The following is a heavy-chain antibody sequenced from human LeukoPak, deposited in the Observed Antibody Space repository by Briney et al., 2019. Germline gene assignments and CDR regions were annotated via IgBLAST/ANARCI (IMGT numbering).Heavy chain of an antibody. Sequence: PSETLSLTCTVSGDSIGSYYWSWIRQPPGKGLEWIGYIYYTGSTNYNPSLKSRVTISVDTSKNQFSLRVKSVTAADTAVYYCARHRYGDVYYFELWGAGKLVSVSS. CDR1: GDSIGSYY. V-gene: IGHV4-59*08. CDR3: ARHRYGDVYYFEL. J-gene: IGHJ4*02. CDR2: IYYTGST. D-gene: IGHD3-16*01.